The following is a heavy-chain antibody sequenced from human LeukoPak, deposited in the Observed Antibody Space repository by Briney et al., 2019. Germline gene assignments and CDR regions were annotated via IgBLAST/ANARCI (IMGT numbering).Heavy chain of an antibody. D-gene: IGHD3-3*01. CDR1: GFSFSNFG. CDR3: ARDLGIFGDFDY. CDR2: IRYDGSNE. J-gene: IGHJ4*02. Sequence: GGSLRLSCTTSGFSFSNFGMHWVRQAPDKGLEWLAFIRYDGSNEYSADSVKGRFTISRDNSRNTLFLQMDSLRSEDTAVYYCARDLGIFGDFDYWGQRTLVIVSS. V-gene: IGHV3-30*02.